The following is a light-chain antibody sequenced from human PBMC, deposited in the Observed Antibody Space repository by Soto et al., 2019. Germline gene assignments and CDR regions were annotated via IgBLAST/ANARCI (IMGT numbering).Light chain of an antibody. V-gene: IGKV4-1*01. CDR3: QHYYNTPNP. CDR2: WAS. CDR1: QSVLYSPNNKNY. Sequence: DSVRTQSPDSLAVSLGERATINCKSSQSVLYSPNNKNYLAWYQQKPGQPPKRLISWASTRKSGVPDRFSGSGSGTDFTLTIISLQAEDVTVYNSQHYYNTPNPFGEGTMV. J-gene: IGKJ4*01.